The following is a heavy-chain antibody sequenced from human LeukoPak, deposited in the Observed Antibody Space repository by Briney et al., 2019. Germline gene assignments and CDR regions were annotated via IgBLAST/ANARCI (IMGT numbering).Heavy chain of an antibody. CDR3: AKDSPRGYFQH. CDR1: GFTFSTYG. CDR2: IRYDGGNK. V-gene: IGHV3-30*02. Sequence: GGSLRLSCAASGFTFSTYGMHWVRQAPGKGLEWMAFIRYDGGNKDYADSVKGRFTISRDNSKNTLYLQMNSLRTEDTAVYYCAKDSPRGYFQHWGQGTLVTVSS. J-gene: IGHJ1*01.